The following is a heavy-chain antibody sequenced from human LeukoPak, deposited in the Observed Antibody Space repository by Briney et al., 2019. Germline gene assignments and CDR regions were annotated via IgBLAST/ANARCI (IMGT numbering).Heavy chain of an antibody. CDR1: GYTFTSYG. J-gene: IGHJ4*02. D-gene: IGHD3-3*01. V-gene: IGHV1-18*01. CDR3: ARSAPYYDFRSGPDY. CDR2: ISAYNGNT. Sequence: ASVKVSCKASGYTFTSYGISWVRQAPGQGLEWMGWISAYNGNTNYAQKLQGRVTMTTDTSTSTAYMELRSLRSDDTAVYYCARSAPYYDFRSGPDYWGQGTLVTVSS.